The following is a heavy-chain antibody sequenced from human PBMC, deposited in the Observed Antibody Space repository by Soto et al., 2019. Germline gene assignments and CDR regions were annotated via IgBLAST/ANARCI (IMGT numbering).Heavy chain of an antibody. Sequence: GGSLRLSCAASGFTFSSYWMSWVRQAPGKGLEWVANIKQDGSEKYYVDSVKGRFTISRDNAKNSLYLQMNGLRAEDTAVYYCARYLVDESYYYYGMDVWGQGTTVTVSS. CDR2: IKQDGSEK. CDR3: ARYLVDESYYYYGMDV. J-gene: IGHJ6*02. D-gene: IGHD6-6*01. V-gene: IGHV3-7*03. CDR1: GFTFSSYW.